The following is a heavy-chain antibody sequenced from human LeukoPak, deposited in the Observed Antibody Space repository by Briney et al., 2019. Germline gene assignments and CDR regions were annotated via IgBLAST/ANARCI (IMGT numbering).Heavy chain of an antibody. D-gene: IGHD3-22*01. J-gene: IGHJ4*02. V-gene: IGHV4-31*03. CDR3: ARAYDSTAGYFDY. CDR2: IYYSGST. Sequence: SETLSLTCTVSGGSFRSGGYYWSWIRQHPGKGLEWIGYIYYSGSTYYNPSLKSRITISVDTSKNQFSLKLSSVTAADAAVYYCARAYDSTAGYFDYWGQGTLVTVSS. CDR1: GGSFRSGGYY.